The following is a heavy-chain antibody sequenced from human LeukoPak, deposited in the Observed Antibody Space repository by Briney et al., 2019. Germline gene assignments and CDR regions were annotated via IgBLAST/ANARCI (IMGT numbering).Heavy chain of an antibody. CDR2: IYDSGST. V-gene: IGHV4-59*08. Sequence: SETLSLTCSVSGGSISRYYWSWIRQAPGKGLEWIGYIYDSGSTDYNPSLKNRVSISVDTSKSQFSLKLSSVTAADTAVYFCATLNRASLLGSEFFHHWGHGTLVTVSS. CDR3: ATLNRASLLGSEFFHH. CDR1: GGSISRYY. J-gene: IGHJ1*01. D-gene: IGHD2-8*02.